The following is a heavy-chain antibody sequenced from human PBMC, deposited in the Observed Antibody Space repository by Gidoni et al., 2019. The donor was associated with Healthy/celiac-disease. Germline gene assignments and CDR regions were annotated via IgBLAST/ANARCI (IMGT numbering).Heavy chain of an antibody. D-gene: IGHD3-16*02. CDR2: IKQSGSN. Sequence: QVQLQQWGAGLLKSSETLSLTCAVYGGSFSGYYWSWIRQPPGKGLEWIGEIKQSGSNNYKSSLKSRVTISVDTPKKQFSLKLTSVTAADTAMYYCARGKYYDYVWESYRDDAFDIWGQGTMVTVSS. CDR3: ARGKYYDYVWESYRDDAFDI. CDR1: GGSFSGYY. V-gene: IGHV4-34*01. J-gene: IGHJ3*02.